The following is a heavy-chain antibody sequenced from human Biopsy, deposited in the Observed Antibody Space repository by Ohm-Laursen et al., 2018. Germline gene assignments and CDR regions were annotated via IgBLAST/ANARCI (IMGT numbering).Heavy chain of an antibody. CDR1: RFTFSTYG. D-gene: IGHD6-13*01. CDR2: ISFDGSDQ. V-gene: IGHV3-30*18. J-gene: IGHJ6*01. CDR3: VKDRGAAGTDYYYGMDV. Sequence: SLRLSCAASRFTFSTYGMHWVRQAQGKGLEWVAVISFDGSDQRYADSVKGRFTISRDNSKNTLYLQMNSLRAEDTAVFYCVKDRGAAGTDYYYGMDVWGQGTTVTVSS.